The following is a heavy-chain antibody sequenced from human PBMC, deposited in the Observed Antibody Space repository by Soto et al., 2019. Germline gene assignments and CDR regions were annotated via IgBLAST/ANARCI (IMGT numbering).Heavy chain of an antibody. CDR3: AKGMYYYDSSGYRLFDY. CDR2: ISVSGGTT. CDR1: GFNFRNYA. D-gene: IGHD3-22*01. V-gene: IGHV3-23*01. J-gene: IGHJ4*02. Sequence: GGSLRLSCAASGFNFRNYAMNWVRQAPGKGLEWVSGISVSGGTTYYADSVKGRFTVSRDNSKSTVFLQMNSLRAEDTAVYFCAKGMYYYDSSGYRLFDYWGKGT.